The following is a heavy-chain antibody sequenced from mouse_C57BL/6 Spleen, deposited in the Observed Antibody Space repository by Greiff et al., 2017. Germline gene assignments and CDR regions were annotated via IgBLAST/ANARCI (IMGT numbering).Heavy chain of an antibody. J-gene: IGHJ2*01. CDR1: GYTFTSYW. V-gene: IGHV1-64*01. Sequence: QVQLQQPGAELVKPGASVKLSCKASGYTFTSYWMHWVKQRPGQGLEWIGMIHPNSGSTNYNEKFKSKATLTVDKSSSTAYMQLSSLTSEDSAVYYCARSYYYGLLDYWGQGTTLTVSS. CDR2: IHPNSGST. D-gene: IGHD1-1*01. CDR3: ARSYYYGLLDY.